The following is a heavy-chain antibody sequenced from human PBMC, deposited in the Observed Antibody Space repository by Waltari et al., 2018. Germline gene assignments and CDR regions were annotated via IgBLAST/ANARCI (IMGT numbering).Heavy chain of an antibody. CDR2: ISGSGGST. Sequence: EMQLLESGGGLVQPGGSVRLACAASGVTFDDHAMSWVRQSPGKGLEWVSVISGSGGSTHYADSVKGRFTISRDSSKDTVHLQMNSLRGDDTAVYYCARGVDPYGSGSYLDFWGQGTLVTVSS. CDR1: GVTFDDHA. V-gene: IGHV3-23*01. D-gene: IGHD3-10*01. J-gene: IGHJ4*02. CDR3: ARGVDPYGSGSYLDF.